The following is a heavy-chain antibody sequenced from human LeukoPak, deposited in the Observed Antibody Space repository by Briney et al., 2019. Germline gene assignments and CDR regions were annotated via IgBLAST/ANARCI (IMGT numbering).Heavy chain of an antibody. CDR1: GGSISSYY. D-gene: IGHD6-19*01. J-gene: IGHJ6*03. CDR2: IYYSGST. V-gene: IGHV4-59*01. Sequence: SETLSLTCTVSGGSISSYYWSWIRQPPGKGQEWIGYIYYSGSTNYNPSLKSRVTISVDTSKNQFSLKLSSVTAADTAVYYCARVVAVAENYYYYMDVWGKGTTVTVSS. CDR3: ARVVAVAENYYYYMDV.